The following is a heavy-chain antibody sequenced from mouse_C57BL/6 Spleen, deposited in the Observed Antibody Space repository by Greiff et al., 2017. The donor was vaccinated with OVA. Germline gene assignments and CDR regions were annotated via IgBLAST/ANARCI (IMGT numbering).Heavy chain of an antibody. CDR3: ARNPFYYGSSPYYFDY. V-gene: IGHV1-80*01. CDR1: GYAFSSYW. CDR2: IYPGDGDT. Sequence: VQLQQSGAELVKPGASVKISCKASGYAFSSYWMNWVKQRPGKGLEWIGQIYPGDGDTNYNGKFKGKATLTADKSSSTAYMQLSSLTSEDSAVYFCARNPFYYGSSPYYFDYWGQGTTLTVSS. J-gene: IGHJ2*01. D-gene: IGHD1-1*01.